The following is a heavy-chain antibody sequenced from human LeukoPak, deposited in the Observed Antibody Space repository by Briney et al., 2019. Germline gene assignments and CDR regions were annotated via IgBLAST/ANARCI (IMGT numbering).Heavy chain of an antibody. J-gene: IGHJ4*02. CDR1: GGTFSSYA. Sequence: ASVTVSCKASGGTFSSYAISWVRQAPGQGLEWMGRIIPILGIANYAQKFQGRVTITADKSTSTAYMELSSLRSEDTAVYYWARGRAVAAFDYSGQGVLVTVSS. V-gene: IGHV1-69*04. CDR2: IIPILGIA. D-gene: IGHD6-19*01. CDR3: ARGRAVAAFDY.